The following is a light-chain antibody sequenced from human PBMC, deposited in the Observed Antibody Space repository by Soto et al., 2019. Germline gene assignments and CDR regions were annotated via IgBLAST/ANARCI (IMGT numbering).Light chain of an antibody. V-gene: IGKV3-20*01. CDR1: HSVANNY. CDR3: QQYGGSPPWT. CDR2: AAS. J-gene: IGKJ1*01. Sequence: IVLAQSPATLSLSPGERATISCRASHSVANNYLAWYQLKHGQAPRLIIFAASSRATGVPHRFSASGSGTDFTLTISRVEPEDFAVYFCQQYGGSPPWTFGQGTKVDSK.